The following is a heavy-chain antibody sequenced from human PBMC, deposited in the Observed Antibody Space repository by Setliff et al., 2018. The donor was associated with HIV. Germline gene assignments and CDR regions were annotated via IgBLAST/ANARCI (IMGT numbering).Heavy chain of an antibody. Sequence: PGGSLRLSCAASGFTFSNSEMNWVRQAPGKGLEWISYIRSSGSSMFYAGSVKGRFTISRDNAKNSLYLQMSSLRADDTAVYYCARGGGWLGLDYWGQGTPVTVSS. V-gene: IGHV3-48*03. CDR1: GFTFSNSE. CDR2: IRSSGSSM. J-gene: IGHJ4*02. CDR3: ARGGGWLGLDY. D-gene: IGHD6-19*01.